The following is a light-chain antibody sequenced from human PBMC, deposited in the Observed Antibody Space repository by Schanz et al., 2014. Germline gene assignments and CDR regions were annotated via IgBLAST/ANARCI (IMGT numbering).Light chain of an antibody. CDR2: GAS. CDR3: QQYANSPES. CDR1: QSVSSSY. Sequence: ETVLTQSPGTLSLSPGERATLSCRASQSVSSSYLAWYQQKPGQAPRLLIYGASSRATGIPDRFSGSGSGTDFTLTISRLEPEDFAVYYCQQYANSPESFGQGTKLEIK. J-gene: IGKJ2*03. V-gene: IGKV3-20*01.